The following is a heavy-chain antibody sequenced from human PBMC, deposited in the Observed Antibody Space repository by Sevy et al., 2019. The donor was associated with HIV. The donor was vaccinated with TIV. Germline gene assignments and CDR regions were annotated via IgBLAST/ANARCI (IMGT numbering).Heavy chain of an antibody. V-gene: IGHV3-15*01. J-gene: IGHJ3*01. CDR3: TTDWGTATAGVRAFDL. CDR1: GFPFSKAW. D-gene: IGHD1-1*01. CDR2: IRNENEGGTA. Sequence: GGSLRLSCAASGFPFSKAWMTWVRQAPGKGLEWVGRIRNENEGGTADYAAPVKGRFTISRDDSKNTLYLQMNSLKTGETAIYYCTTDWGTATAGVRAFDLWGQGTMVTVSS.